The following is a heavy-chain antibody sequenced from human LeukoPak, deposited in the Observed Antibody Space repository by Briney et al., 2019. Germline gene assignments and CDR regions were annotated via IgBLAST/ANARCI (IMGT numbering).Heavy chain of an antibody. Sequence: ASVKVSCKASGYTFTGYYMHWVRQAPGQGLEWMGWINPNSGGTNYAQKFQGRVTMTRDTSISTAYMELSRLRSDDTAVYYCARDLNFGVVIIRGWFDPWSQGTLVTVSS. CDR3: ARDLNFGVVIIRGWFDP. J-gene: IGHJ5*02. CDR2: INPNSGGT. D-gene: IGHD3-3*01. CDR1: GYTFTGYY. V-gene: IGHV1-2*02.